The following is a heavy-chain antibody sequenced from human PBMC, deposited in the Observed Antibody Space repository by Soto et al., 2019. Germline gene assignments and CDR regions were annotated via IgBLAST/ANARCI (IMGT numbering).Heavy chain of an antibody. CDR2: FDPEDGET. V-gene: IGHV1-24*01. J-gene: IGHJ3*02. CDR3: ATDASRGSYYYGDAFDI. D-gene: IGHD1-26*01. Sequence: ASVKVSCKVSGYTLTELSMHWVRQAPGKGLEWMGGFDPEDGETIYAQKFQGRVTMTEDTSTDTAYMELSSLRSEDTAVYYCATDASRGSYYYGDAFDIWGQGTMVTVSS. CDR1: GYTLTELS.